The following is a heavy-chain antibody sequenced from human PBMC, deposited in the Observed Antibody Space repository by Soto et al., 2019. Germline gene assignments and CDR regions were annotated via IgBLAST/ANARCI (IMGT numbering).Heavy chain of an antibody. J-gene: IGHJ4*01. Sequence: EASVKVSCKASGYTFSSYAIHWVRQAPGERLEWMGLINIGSGNTRYSQDFQGRATITRDTSASTAYVELSSLRSEDTAVYYCARDTYYGSGSHNYFDYWG. CDR2: INIGSGNT. D-gene: IGHD3-10*01. CDR1: GYTFSSYA. V-gene: IGHV1-3*04. CDR3: ARDTYYGSGSHNYFDY.